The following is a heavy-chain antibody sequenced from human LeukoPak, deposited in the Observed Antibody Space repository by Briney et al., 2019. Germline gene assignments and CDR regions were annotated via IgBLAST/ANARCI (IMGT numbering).Heavy chain of an antibody. CDR2: INSDGSTT. D-gene: IGHD6-6*01. Sequence: GGSLRLSCAASGFTFSNYWMHWVRQAPGKGLVWVSRINSDGSTTTYADSVKGRFTISRDISKNTLYLQMNSLRAEDTAVYYCARDLAAARLDFRGQGTLVTVSS. CDR1: GFTFSNYW. V-gene: IGHV3-74*01. CDR3: ARDLAAARLDF. J-gene: IGHJ4*02.